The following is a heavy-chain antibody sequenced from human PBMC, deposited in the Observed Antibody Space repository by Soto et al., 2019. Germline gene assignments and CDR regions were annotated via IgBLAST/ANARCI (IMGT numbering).Heavy chain of an antibody. CDR2: ISSSSSTI. V-gene: IGHV3-48*02. CDR3: ASSRGLRYFEGY. J-gene: IGHJ4*02. Sequence: SLRLSCAASGFTFSSYSMNWVRQAPGKGLEWVSYISSSSSTIYYADSVKGRFTISRDNAKNSLYLQMNSLRDEDTAVYYCASSRGLRYFEGYWGQGTLVTVSS. CDR1: GFTFSSYS. D-gene: IGHD3-9*01.